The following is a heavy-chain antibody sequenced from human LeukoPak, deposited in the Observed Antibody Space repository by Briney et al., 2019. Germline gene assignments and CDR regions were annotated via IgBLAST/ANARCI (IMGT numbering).Heavy chain of an antibody. CDR2: IYYSGST. J-gene: IGHJ3*02. CDR3: ARGLTGSWSSFDI. Sequence: PSETLSLTCTVSGGSISSYYWGWIRQPPGKGLEWIVYIYYSGSTNYKPSLKSRVTISVDTSKSQFSLELSSVTAADTVVYYWARGLTGSWSSFDIWGQGTMVTVSS. V-gene: IGHV4-59*01. CDR1: GGSISSYY. D-gene: IGHD6-13*01.